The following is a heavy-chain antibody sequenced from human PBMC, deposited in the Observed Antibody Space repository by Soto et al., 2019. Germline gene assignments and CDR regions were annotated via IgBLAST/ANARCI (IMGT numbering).Heavy chain of an antibody. CDR1: CYSISSGSY. CDR3: ARVHVMVVAGSTFEY. Sequence: PSETLSLTCTVSCYSISSGSYWAWIRHPPWKGPEWIASIYHGGTTFYNPSLKSRITISVDTSNNQFSLKLTSVTAADTAVYYCARVHVMVVAGSTFEYWAHGTMVTVSS. J-gene: IGHJ4*01. CDR2: IYHGGTT. D-gene: IGHD6-19*01. V-gene: IGHV4-38-2*02.